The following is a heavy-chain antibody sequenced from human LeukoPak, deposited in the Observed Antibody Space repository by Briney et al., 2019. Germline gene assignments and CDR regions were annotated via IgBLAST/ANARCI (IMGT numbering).Heavy chain of an antibody. CDR1: GFIVNYNY. V-gene: IGHV3-66*01. Sequence: PGGSLRLSCAASGFIVNYNYISWVRQAPGKGLEWVSVIYSGGSTYYADSVKGRFTISRDNSKNMVYLQMNSLRVEDTAVYYCARVKVGRTYWFDPWGQGTLVTVSS. CDR3: ARVKVGRTYWFDP. CDR2: IYSGGST. J-gene: IGHJ5*02. D-gene: IGHD1-26*01.